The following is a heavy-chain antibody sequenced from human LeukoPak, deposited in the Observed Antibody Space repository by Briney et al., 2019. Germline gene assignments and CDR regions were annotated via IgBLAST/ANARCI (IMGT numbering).Heavy chain of an antibody. CDR2: IYYSGST. Sequence: SETLSLTCTVSGGSISSYYWSWIRQPPGKGLEWTGYIYYSGSTNYNPSLKSRVTISVDTSKDQFSPKLSSVTAADTAVYYCARHGRWELLMSAFDIWGQGTMVTVSS. CDR3: ARHGRWELLMSAFDI. J-gene: IGHJ3*02. CDR1: GGSISSYY. D-gene: IGHD1-26*01. V-gene: IGHV4-59*08.